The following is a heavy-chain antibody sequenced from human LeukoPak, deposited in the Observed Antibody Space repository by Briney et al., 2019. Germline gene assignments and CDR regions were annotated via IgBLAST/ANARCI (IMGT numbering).Heavy chain of an antibody. V-gene: IGHV3-43*01. CDR1: GFTFDGYT. D-gene: IGHD1-1*01. Sequence: PGGSLRLSCAASGFTFDGYTMHWVRQAPGKGLEWVSLIRRNGGFSSYADSVKGRFTISRDNSRDSLYLHLNSLRPEDTAVYYCVKEHNTGSTNFDYWGQGTLVTVSS. J-gene: IGHJ4*02. CDR2: IRRNGGFS. CDR3: VKEHNTGSTNFDY.